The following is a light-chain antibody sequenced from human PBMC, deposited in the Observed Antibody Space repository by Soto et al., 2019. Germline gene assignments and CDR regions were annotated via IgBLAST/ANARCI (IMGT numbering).Light chain of an antibody. CDR2: DVS. J-gene: IGLJ3*02. V-gene: IGLV2-14*01. Sequence: QSALTQPASVSGSPGQSITISCTGTSSDVGAYNYVSWYQQHPGKVPKLMIYDVSNRPSGVSNRFSGSKSGNTASLTISGLQAEDEADYYCTSYTTSSTVLFGGGTKVPS. CDR1: SSDVGAYNY. CDR3: TSYTTSSTVL.